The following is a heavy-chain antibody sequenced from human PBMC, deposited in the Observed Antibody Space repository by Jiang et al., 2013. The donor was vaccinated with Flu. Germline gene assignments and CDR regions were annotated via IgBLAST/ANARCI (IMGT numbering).Heavy chain of an antibody. CDR3: AASWGYYDSSGFDAFDI. V-gene: IGHV6-1*01. J-gene: IGHJ3*02. CDR1: GDSVSSNSAA. D-gene: IGHD3-22*01. Sequence: SLTCAISGDSVSSNSAAWNWIRQSPSRGLEWLGRTYYRSKWYNDYAVSVKSRITINPDTSKNQFSLQLNSVTPEDTAVYYCAASWGYYDSSGFDAFDIWGQGTMVTVSS. CDR2: TYYRSKWYN.